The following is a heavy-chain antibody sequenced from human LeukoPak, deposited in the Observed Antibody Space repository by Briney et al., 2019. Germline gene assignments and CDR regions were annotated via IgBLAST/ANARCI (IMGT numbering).Heavy chain of an antibody. CDR3: ARDPYYYDILAGYLYYYGMDV. CDR2: IYHSGST. D-gene: IGHD3-9*01. J-gene: IGHJ6*04. V-gene: IGHV4-38-2*02. Sequence: PSETLSLTCAVSCYSISSGYYWGWIRQPPGKGLEWIGSIYHSGSTYYNPSLKSRVTISVDTSKNQFSLKLSSVTAADTAVYYCARDPYYYDILAGYLYYYGMDVWGKGTTVTVSS. CDR1: CYSISSGYY.